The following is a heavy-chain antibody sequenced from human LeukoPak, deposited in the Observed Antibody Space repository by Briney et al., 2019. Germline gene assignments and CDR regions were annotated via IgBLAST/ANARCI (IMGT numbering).Heavy chain of an antibody. CDR2: INWNGGST. D-gene: IGHD2-2*03. V-gene: IGHV3-20*04. CDR1: GFTFDDYG. J-gene: IGHJ3*01. CDR3: AKAIHYLDRWDAFDV. Sequence: GGSLRLSCAASGFTFDDYGMSWVRQAPGKGLEWVSGINWNGGSTGYADSVKGRFTISRDSSEDTLDLQMDSLRAEDTAIYYCAKAIHYLDRWDAFDVWGRGTMVIVSS.